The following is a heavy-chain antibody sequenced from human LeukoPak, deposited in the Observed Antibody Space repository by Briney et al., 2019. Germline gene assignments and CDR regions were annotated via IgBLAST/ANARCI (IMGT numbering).Heavy chain of an antibody. CDR1: GGSISSYY. CDR2: INHSGST. V-gene: IGHV4-34*01. J-gene: IGHJ4*02. CDR3: ARSEKARRPSGPPSN. Sequence: SETLSLTCTVSGGSISSYYWSWIRQPPGKGLEWIGEINHSGSTNYNPSLKSRVTISVDTSKNQFSLKLSSVTAADTAVYYCARSEKARRPSGPPSNWGQGTLVTVSS. D-gene: IGHD1-14*01.